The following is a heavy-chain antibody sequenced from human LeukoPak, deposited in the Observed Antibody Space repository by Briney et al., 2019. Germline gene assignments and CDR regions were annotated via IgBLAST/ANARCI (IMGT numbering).Heavy chain of an antibody. V-gene: IGHV3-13*01. CDR3: ARVLGSGTYGVDV. CDR1: GFTFSSYD. Sequence: PGGSLRLSCAASGFTFSSYDMHWVRQATGKGLEWVSSIGTADDTHYPGSVKGRFTISRENAKNSLYLQMNSLRAGDTAVYYCARVLGSGTYGVDVWGQGTTVTVSS. CDR2: IGTADDT. J-gene: IGHJ6*02. D-gene: IGHD3-10*01.